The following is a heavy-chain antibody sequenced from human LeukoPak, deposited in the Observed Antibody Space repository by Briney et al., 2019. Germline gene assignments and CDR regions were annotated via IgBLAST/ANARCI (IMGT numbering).Heavy chain of an antibody. J-gene: IGHJ2*01. V-gene: IGHV1-2*02. CDR3: VRGLTTVATWLYL. CDR1: GYTFTGYL. Sequence: ASVKASCKASGYTFTGYLMHWVRQAPGQGLEWMGWISPNSGDTKYAQKFQGRVTMTRDTSISTAYMEVSRLRSDDTAVYYCVRGLTTVATWLYLWGRGTLVTVSS. CDR2: ISPNSGDT. D-gene: IGHD4-17*01.